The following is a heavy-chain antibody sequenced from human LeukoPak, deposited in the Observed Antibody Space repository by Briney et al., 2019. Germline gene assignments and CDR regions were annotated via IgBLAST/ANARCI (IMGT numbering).Heavy chain of an antibody. V-gene: IGHV4-34*01. Sequence: PSETLSLTCAVYGGSFSGYYWSWIRQPPGKGLEWIGEINHSGSTNYNPSLKSRVTISVDTSKNQFSLKLSSVTAADTAVYYCARDRRAAVAGTSILGGPDYWGQGTLVTVSS. CDR2: INHSGST. CDR1: GGSFSGYY. J-gene: IGHJ4*02. CDR3: ARDRRAAVAGTSILGGPDY. D-gene: IGHD6-19*01.